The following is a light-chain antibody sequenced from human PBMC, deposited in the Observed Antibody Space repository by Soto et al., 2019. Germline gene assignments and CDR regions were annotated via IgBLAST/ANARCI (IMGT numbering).Light chain of an antibody. V-gene: IGLV4-69*01. J-gene: IGLJ2*01. CDR3: QAWATGIHI. CDR1: SRHNTNA. Sequence: QLVLTQSPSASASLGASVKLTCTLSSRHNTNAIAWHQQQPKKGPRFLMKVNSDGSHFKGVGIPDRFSGSSSGAERYLTISRLQSEDEADYYCQAWATGIHIFGGGTKLTVL. CDR2: VNSDGSH.